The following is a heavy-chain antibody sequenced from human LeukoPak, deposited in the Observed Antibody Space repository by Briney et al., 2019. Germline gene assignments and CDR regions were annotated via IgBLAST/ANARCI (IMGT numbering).Heavy chain of an antibody. D-gene: IGHD2-15*01. Sequence: PGGSLRLSCAASGFTFSRYEMNWVRQAPGKGLEWVSYISRSGSTIYYADSVKGRFTISRDNPKNSLYLQMNSLRAEDTVVYYCARVRRSGGTCYFDYWGQGTLVTVSS. CDR1: GFTFSRYE. CDR3: ARVRRSGGTCYFDY. J-gene: IGHJ4*02. V-gene: IGHV3-48*03. CDR2: ISRSGSTI.